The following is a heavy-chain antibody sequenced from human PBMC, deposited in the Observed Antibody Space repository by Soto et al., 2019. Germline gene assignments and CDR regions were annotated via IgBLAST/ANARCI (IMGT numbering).Heavy chain of an antibody. V-gene: IGHV3-23*01. D-gene: IGHD1-26*01. J-gene: IGHJ5*02. Sequence: HPVGSLRLSCAASGFTFSSYAMSWVRQAPGKGLEWVSAISGSGGSTYYADSVKGRFTISRDNSKNTLYLQMNSLRAEDTAVYYCAKASYSGSYLNWFDPWGQGTLVTVSS. CDR2: ISGSGGST. CDR3: AKASYSGSYLNWFDP. CDR1: GFTFSSYA.